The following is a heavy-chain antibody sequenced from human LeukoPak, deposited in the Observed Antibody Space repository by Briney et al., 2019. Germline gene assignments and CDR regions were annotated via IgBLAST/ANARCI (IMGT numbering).Heavy chain of an antibody. Sequence: ASVKVSCKAFGYTFTSNYMHWVRQAPGQGPEWMGVTSPSGGSTTYAQKFQGRVTMTRDTSTSTVYMELSGLRSEDTALYYCARIRDGYNDAYDIWGQGTMVTVSS. CDR2: TSPSGGST. CDR1: GYTFTSNY. J-gene: IGHJ3*02. V-gene: IGHV1-46*01. D-gene: IGHD5-24*01. CDR3: ARIRDGYNDAYDI.